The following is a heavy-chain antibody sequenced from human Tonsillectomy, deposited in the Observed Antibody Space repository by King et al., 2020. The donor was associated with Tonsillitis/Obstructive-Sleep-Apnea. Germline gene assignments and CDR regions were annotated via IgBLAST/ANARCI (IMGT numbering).Heavy chain of an antibody. D-gene: IGHD2-2*01. CDR1: GGSITSGNW. Sequence: QLQESGPGLVKPSGTLSLTCAVSGGSITSGNWWTWVRQPPGKGLEWIGEIYHSGSTNYNPSLKSRLTISVDRSKNQFSLKLTSVTAADTAVYYCAKGGDCSSSSCFSHYTYSYYMDVWGRGTTVTVSS. J-gene: IGHJ6*03. CDR2: IYHSGST. CDR3: AKGGDCSSSSCFSHYTYSYYMDV. V-gene: IGHV4-4*02.